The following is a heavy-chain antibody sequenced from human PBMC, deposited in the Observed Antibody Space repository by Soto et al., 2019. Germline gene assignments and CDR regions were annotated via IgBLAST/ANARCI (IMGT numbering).Heavy chain of an antibody. CDR2: IDPSDSYT. CDR1: GYSFTSYW. D-gene: IGHD3-22*01. V-gene: IGHV5-10-1*01. CDR3: ARHIRYYYDSSGYSYFDY. Sequence: GESLKISCKGSGYSFTSYWISWVRQMPGKGLEWMGRIDPSDSYTNYSPSFQGHVTISADKSISTAYLQWSSLKASDTAMYYCARHIRYYYDSSGYSYFDYWGQGTLVTVSS. J-gene: IGHJ4*02.